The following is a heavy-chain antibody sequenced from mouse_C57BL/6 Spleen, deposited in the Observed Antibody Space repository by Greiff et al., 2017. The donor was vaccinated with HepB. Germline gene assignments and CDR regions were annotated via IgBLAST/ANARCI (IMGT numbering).Heavy chain of an antibody. CDR3: ARSEGPDYDVGVYYYAMDY. V-gene: IGHV1-53*01. D-gene: IGHD2-4*01. CDR1: GYTFTSYW. Sequence: QVHVKQPGTELVKPGASVKLSCKASGYTFTSYWMHWVKQRPGQGLEWIGNINPSNGGTNYNEKFKSKATLTVDKSSSTAYMQLSSLTSEDSAVYYCARSEGPDYDVGVYYYAMDYWGQGTSVTVSS. CDR2: INPSNGGT. J-gene: IGHJ4*01.